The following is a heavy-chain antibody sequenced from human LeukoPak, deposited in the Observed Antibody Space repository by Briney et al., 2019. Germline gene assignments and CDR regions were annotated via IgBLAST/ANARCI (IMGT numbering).Heavy chain of an antibody. J-gene: IGHJ4*02. CDR1: GFTFSSYS. D-gene: IGHD3-3*01. V-gene: IGHV3-21*01. CDR2: ISGSNSYI. Sequence: GGSLRLSCAASGFTFSSYSMNWVRQAPGKGLEWVSSISGSNSYIYYADSMKGRFTISRDNAKNLLYLQMNSLRAEDTAVYYCARDRNTDFWSGYYTNYFDYWGQGTLVTVSS. CDR3: ARDRNTDFWSGYYTNYFDY.